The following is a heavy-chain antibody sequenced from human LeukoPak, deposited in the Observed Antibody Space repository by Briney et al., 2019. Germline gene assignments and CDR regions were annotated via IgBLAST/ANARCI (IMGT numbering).Heavy chain of an antibody. CDR3: ARDDGDFWSGYCGY. Sequence: SSVKVSCKASGGTFSSYAISWVRQAPGQGLEWMGRIIPILGIANYAQKFQGRVTITADKSTSTAYMELSSLRSEDTAVYYCARDDGDFWSGYCGYWGQGTLVTVSS. V-gene: IGHV1-69*04. CDR2: IIPILGIA. J-gene: IGHJ4*02. D-gene: IGHD3-3*01. CDR1: GGTFSSYA.